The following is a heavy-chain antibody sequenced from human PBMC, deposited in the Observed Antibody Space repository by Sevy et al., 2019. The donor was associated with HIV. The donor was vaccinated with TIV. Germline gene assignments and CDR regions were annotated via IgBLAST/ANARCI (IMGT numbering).Heavy chain of an antibody. CDR2: IKQDGSEK. CDR1: GFTFSSYW. J-gene: IGHJ4*02. D-gene: IGHD2-15*01. V-gene: IGHV3-7*01. CDR3: AKANGKRYCSGGSCYSFYYFDY. Sequence: GGSLRLSCAASGFTFSSYWMSWVRQAPGKGLEWVANIKQDGSEKYYVDSVKGRFTISRDNTKNSLYLQMKSLRAEDTAVYYCAKANGKRYCSGGSCYSFYYFDYWGQGTLVTVSS.